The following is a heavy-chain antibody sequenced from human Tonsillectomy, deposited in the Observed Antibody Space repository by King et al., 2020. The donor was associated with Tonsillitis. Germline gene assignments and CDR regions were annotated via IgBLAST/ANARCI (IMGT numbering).Heavy chain of an antibody. CDR2: INPDNGSP. CDR3: ARHAVRMITFGGVIVNTLQFDY. Sequence: QLVQSWAEVRKSGASVKVSCSFSGFTITSYGIHWVQQSPGQGLEWMGWINPDNGSPSYAKKFQGRFTMTRDMSTTTAYTDLSSLTSEDMAVYYYARHAVRMITFGGVIVNTLQFDYWGQGTLVTVSS. J-gene: IGHJ4*02. CDR1: GFTITSYG. V-gene: IGHV1-38-4*01. D-gene: IGHD3-16*02.